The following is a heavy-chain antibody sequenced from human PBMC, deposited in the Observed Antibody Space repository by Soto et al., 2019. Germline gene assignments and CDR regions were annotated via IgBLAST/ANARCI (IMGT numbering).Heavy chain of an antibody. CDR1: GYTLTELS. D-gene: IGHD3-3*01. V-gene: IGHV1-24*01. J-gene: IGHJ5*02. CDR2: FDPKDGET. CDR3: ATLGPGFLEWSPAWNWFDP. Sequence: ASVKVSCKVSGYTLTELSMHWVRQAPGKGLEWMGGFDPKDGETIYAQKFQGRVPMTEDTSTDTAYMELSSLRSEDTAVYYCATLGPGFLEWSPAWNWFDPWGQGTLVTVSS.